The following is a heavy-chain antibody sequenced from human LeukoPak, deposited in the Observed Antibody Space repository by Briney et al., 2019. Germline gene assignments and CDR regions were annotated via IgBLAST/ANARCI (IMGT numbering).Heavy chain of an antibody. V-gene: IGHV5-51*01. Sequence: GESLKISCKGSGYIFTSYWIGWVRQMPGIGLEWMGIIYPGDSDSRYSPSFQGQVTISADKSISTAYLQWSSLKASDTAMYYCARQVAYTSGRTFDFWGQGTLVPSPQ. CDR1: GYIFTSYW. D-gene: IGHD6-19*01. CDR2: IYPGDSDS. CDR3: ARQVAYTSGRTFDF. J-gene: IGHJ4*02.